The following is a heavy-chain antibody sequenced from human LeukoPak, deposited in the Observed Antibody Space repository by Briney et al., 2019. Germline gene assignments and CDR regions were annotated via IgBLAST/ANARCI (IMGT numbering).Heavy chain of an antibody. CDR1: GYTFTSYY. V-gene: IGHV1-46*01. D-gene: IGHD2-2*02. J-gene: IGHJ6*02. Sequence: ASVKVSCKASGYTFTSYYMHWVRLAPGQGLEWTGIINPSGGSTSYAQKFQGRVTMTRDTSTSTVYMELSSLRSEDTAVYYCARDLTEPKVYCSSTSCYKGSYYYYYGMDVWGQGTTVTVSS. CDR2: INPSGGST. CDR3: ARDLTEPKVYCSSTSCYKGSYYYYYGMDV.